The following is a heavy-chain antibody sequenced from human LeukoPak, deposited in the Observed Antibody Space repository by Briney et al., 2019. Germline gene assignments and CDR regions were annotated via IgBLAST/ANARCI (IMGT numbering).Heavy chain of an antibody. Sequence: VKPSETLSLTCAVSGYSISGGYYWGWIRQPPGKGLEWIGSIYHSGSTYYNPSLKSRVTISVDTSKNQFSLKLSSVTAADTAVYYCARHPGIAAAGKYYYYYYYMDVWGKGTTVTVSS. CDR1: GYSISGGYY. J-gene: IGHJ6*03. CDR3: ARHPGIAAAGKYYYYYYYMDV. CDR2: IYHSGST. V-gene: IGHV4-38-2*01. D-gene: IGHD6-13*01.